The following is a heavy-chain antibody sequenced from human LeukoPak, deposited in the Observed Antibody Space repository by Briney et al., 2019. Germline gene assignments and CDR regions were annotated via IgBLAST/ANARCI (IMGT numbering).Heavy chain of an antibody. J-gene: IGHJ3*02. V-gene: IGHV4-39*01. D-gene: IGHD3-10*01. CDR3: ARRFAPSRNDAFDI. Sequence: GSLRLSCAASGFTVSSYYWGWIRQPPGKGLEWIGTIYYSGSTYYNPSLKSRVTISVDTSKNQFSLKLSSVTASDTAVYYCARRFAPSRNDAFDIWGQGTMVTVSS. CDR2: IYYSGST. CDR1: GFTVSSYY.